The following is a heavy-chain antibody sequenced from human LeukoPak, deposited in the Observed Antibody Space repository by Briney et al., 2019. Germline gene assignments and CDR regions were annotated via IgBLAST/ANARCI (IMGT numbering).Heavy chain of an antibody. CDR2: IYSGGST. J-gene: IGHJ5*02. D-gene: IGHD3-3*01. CDR1: GFSFITSG. V-gene: IGHV3-66*01. Sequence: GRSLRLSCAASGFSFITSGMHWVRHAPGKGLEWVPVIYSGGSTYYADSVKGRFTISRDNSKNTLYLQMNSLRAEDTAVYYCARASRSLGYDPWGQGTLVTVSS. CDR3: ARASRSLGYDP.